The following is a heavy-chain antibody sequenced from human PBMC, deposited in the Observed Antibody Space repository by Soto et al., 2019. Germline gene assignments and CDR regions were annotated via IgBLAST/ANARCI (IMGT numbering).Heavy chain of an antibody. J-gene: IGHJ3*02. D-gene: IGHD2-2*01. CDR3: ARAGILGYQLPSPGAFDI. V-gene: IGHV3-64*01. Sequence: GGSLRLSCAASGFTFSSYAMHWVRQAPGKGLEYVSAISSNGGSTYYANSVKGRFTISRDNSKNTLYLQMGSLRAEDMAVYYCARAGILGYQLPSPGAFDIWGQGTMVTVSS. CDR1: GFTFSSYA. CDR2: ISSNGGST.